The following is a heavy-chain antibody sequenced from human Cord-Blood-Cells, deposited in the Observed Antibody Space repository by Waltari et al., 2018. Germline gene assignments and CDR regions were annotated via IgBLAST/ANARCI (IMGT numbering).Heavy chain of an antibody. CDR3: ARDPTNVFAQFDY. V-gene: IGHV1-69*01. J-gene: IGHJ4*02. Sequence: QVQLVQSGAEVKKPGSSVKVSCKASGGTFSSYAIGRVRSAPGQGLEWKGGIIPIFGTANYAQKFQGRVTITADESTSTAYMELSSLRSEDTAVYYCARDPTNVFAQFDYWGQGTLVTVSS. D-gene: IGHD3-10*01. CDR1: GGTFSSYA. CDR2: IIPIFGTA.